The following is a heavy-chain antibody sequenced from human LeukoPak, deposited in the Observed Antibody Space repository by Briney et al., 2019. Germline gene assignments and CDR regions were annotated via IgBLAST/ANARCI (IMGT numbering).Heavy chain of an antibody. CDR2: IKNDGTVK. CDR3: AKDSTGVAATDY. V-gene: IGHV3-7*03. Sequence: GGSLRLSCAASGFTFSYHWMTWVRQAPGKGLEWVANIKNDGTVKNYVDSVKGRFTISRDNAKNSLYLQMNSLRAEDTAVYYCAKDSTGVAATDYWGQGTLVTVSS. D-gene: IGHD6-19*01. CDR1: GFTFSYHW. J-gene: IGHJ4*02.